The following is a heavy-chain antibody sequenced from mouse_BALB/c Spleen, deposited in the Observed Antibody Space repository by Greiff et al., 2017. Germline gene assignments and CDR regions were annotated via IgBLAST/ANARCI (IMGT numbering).Heavy chain of an antibody. CDR2: ISSGSSTI. V-gene: IGHV5-17*02. CDR3: ASSTATWFAY. Sequence: EVKLMESGGGLVQPGGSRKLSCAASGFTFSSFGMHWVRQAPEKGLEWVAYISSGSSTIYYADTVKGRFTISRDNPKNTLFLQMTSLRSEDTAMYYCASSTATWFAYWGQGTLVTVSA. CDR1: GFTFSSFG. D-gene: IGHD1-2*01. J-gene: IGHJ3*01.